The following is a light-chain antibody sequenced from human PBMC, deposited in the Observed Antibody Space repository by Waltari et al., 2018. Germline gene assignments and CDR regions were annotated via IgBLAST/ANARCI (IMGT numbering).Light chain of an antibody. Sequence: DMVLTQSPGTLSLSPGERATLSCRASQTVSSNKLAWYQQKPGQAPRLLMSGASTRAAGVPDRFSGRGSGTDFTLTISRLEPEDFAVYSCQHYDTSPWAFGQGTKVEVK. J-gene: IGKJ1*01. CDR2: GAS. CDR1: QTVSSNK. V-gene: IGKV3-20*01. CDR3: QHYDTSPWA.